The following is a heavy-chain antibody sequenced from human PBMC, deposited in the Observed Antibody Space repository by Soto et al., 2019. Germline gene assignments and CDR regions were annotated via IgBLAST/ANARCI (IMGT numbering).Heavy chain of an antibody. CDR3: ARAVVVVAANDWFEP. CDR1: VGSISSGGYY. CDR2: IYYSGST. D-gene: IGHD2-15*01. V-gene: IGHV4-31*03. Sequence: SETLSLTCTVSVGSISSGGYYWSWIRQHPGKGQEWIGYIYYSGSTYYNPSLKSRVTISVDTSKNQFSLKLSSVTAADTAVYYCARAVVVVAANDWFEPWGQGTLVTVSS. J-gene: IGHJ5*02.